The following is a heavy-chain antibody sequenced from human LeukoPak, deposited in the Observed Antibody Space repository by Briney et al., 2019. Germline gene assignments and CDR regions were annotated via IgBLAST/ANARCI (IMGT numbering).Heavy chain of an antibody. CDR3: ARFGDKYGSGSYGDY. J-gene: IGHJ4*02. CDR1: GYSFPSYW. D-gene: IGHD3-10*01. CDR2: IYPGDSDT. Sequence: GESLKISCKGSGYSFPSYWIGWVRQMPGKGLEWMGIIYPGDSDTRYSPSFQGQVTISADKSISTAYLQWSSLKAWDTAMYYCARFGDKYGSGSYGDYWGQGTLVTVSS. V-gene: IGHV5-51*01.